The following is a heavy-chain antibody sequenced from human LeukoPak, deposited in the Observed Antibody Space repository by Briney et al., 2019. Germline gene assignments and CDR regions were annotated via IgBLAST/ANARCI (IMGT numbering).Heavy chain of an antibody. CDR1: GGSINSFY. Sequence: PSETLSLTCTVSGGSINSFYWSWIRQPPGKGLEWIGYVDHTGSTNFNPSLNGRVSLFRDPTKNLFSLRLRSVTAADTAVYFCARGRVSSSTWYSTYCYYFYMDVWGKGTTVTVSS. CDR2: VDHTGST. CDR3: ARGRVSSSTWYSTYCYYFYMDV. V-gene: IGHV4-59*01. D-gene: IGHD1-1*01. J-gene: IGHJ6*03.